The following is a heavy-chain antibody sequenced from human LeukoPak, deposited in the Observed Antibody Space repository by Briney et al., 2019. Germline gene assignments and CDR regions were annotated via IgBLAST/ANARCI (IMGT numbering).Heavy chain of an antibody. CDR2: SRNKDHRYST. CDR1: GFTFSDHY. Sequence: GGSLRLSCAVSGFTFSDHYMDWVRQAPGKGLEWVGRSRNKDHRYSTEYAASVKGRSTISRDESENSLYLQMNSLKIDDTAIYYCVRGHDSFDYWGQGTLVTVSS. J-gene: IGHJ4*02. D-gene: IGHD3-3*01. V-gene: IGHV3-72*01. CDR3: VRGHDSFDY.